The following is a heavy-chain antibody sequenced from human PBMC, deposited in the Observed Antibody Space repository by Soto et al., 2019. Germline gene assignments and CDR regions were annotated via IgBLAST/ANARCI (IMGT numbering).Heavy chain of an antibody. CDR3: ARGSQFRLGDLSGGDAIDI. D-gene: IGHD3-16*02. J-gene: IGHJ3*02. V-gene: IGHV3-13*04. Sequence: GGSLRLSCAASGFSFKNSDMHWVRQPAGKRLEWVSSIGTSDDPFYPGSAKGRFTISREDAKNSLYLQMNSLRAEDTAVYYCARGSQFRLGDLSGGDAIDIWGQGTMVTVSS. CDR1: GFSFKNSD. CDR2: IGTSDDP.